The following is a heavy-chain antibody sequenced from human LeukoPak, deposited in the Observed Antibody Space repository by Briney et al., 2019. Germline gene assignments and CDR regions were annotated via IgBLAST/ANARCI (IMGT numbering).Heavy chain of an antibody. CDR3: ARDRLGGTAMKEFRSYGMDV. V-gene: IGHV6-1*01. CDR2: TYYRSKWYN. CDR1: GDSVSSNSAA. Sequence: SQTLSLTCAISGDSVSSNSAAWNWIRQSPSRGLEWLGRTYYRSKWYNDYAVSVKSRITINPDTSKNQFSLQLNSVTPEDTAVYYCARDRLGGTAMKEFRSYGMDVWGQGTTVTVSS. J-gene: IGHJ6*02. D-gene: IGHD5-18*01.